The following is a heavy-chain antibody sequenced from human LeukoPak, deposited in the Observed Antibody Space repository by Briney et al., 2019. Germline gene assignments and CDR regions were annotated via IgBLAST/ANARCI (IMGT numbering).Heavy chain of an antibody. J-gene: IGHJ4*02. D-gene: IGHD1-7*01. V-gene: IGHV4-38-2*01. Sequence: PSETLSFTCAVSGYSISSGYYWGWIRQPPGRGLEWIASIYHDGTTYYNPSLRSRVTISVDTSKNQFSLKLYSVTATDTAVYYCATRKGVYNWDSLDYWGQGTLVTVSS. CDR1: GYSISSGYY. CDR3: ATRKGVYNWDSLDY. CDR2: IYHDGTT.